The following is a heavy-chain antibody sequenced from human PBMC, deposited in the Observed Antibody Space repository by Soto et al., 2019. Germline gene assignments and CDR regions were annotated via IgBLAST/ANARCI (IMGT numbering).Heavy chain of an antibody. Sequence: EVQLVESGGTLVQPGGSLRLSCAASTFTFNTYWMHWVRQAPGKGLVWVSRINSDGTKTTYTDSVKGRFTISRDNAKNTVYLQMNSLRAEDTAMYYRATVATNSYNWVDPWGQVTLVTFSS. V-gene: IGHV3-74*03. J-gene: IGHJ5*02. CDR2: INSDGTKT. CDR3: ATVATNSYNWVDP. D-gene: IGHD5-12*01. CDR1: TFTFNTYW.